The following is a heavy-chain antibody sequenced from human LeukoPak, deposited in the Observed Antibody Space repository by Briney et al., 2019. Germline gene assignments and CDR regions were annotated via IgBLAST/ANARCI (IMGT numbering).Heavy chain of an antibody. CDR3: ARARKGYYYYGMDV. V-gene: IGHV3-30*03. Sequence: GRSLRLSCAASGFTFSSYGMHWVRQAPGKGLEWVAVISYDGSNKYYADSVKGRFTISRDNSKNTLYLQMNSLRAEDTAVYYCARARKGYYYYGMDVWGQGTTVTVSS. CDR2: ISYDGSNK. J-gene: IGHJ6*02. CDR1: GFTFSSYG.